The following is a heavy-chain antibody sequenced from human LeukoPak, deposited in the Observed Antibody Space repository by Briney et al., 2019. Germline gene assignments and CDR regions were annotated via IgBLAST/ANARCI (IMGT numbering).Heavy chain of an antibody. D-gene: IGHD3-22*01. CDR3: ARQEDSSGYSYRAEYFQH. V-gene: IGHV4-39*01. CDR1: GGFISSSSYY. J-gene: IGHJ1*01. Sequence: SETLSLTCTVSGGFISSSSYYWGWIRQPPGKGLEWIGSIYFSGSTYYNPSLKSRVTISVDTSKNQFSLKLSSVTAADTAVYYCARQEDSSGYSYRAEYFQHWGQGTLVTVSS. CDR2: IYFSGST.